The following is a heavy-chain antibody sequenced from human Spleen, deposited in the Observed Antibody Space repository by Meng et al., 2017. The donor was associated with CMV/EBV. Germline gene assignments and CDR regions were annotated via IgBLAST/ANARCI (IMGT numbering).Heavy chain of an antibody. CDR3: ASLYGDSSVWYLDL. CDR2: IYYSGST. Sequence: QVQLQESGPGLVKPSQTLSLTCTVSGGSISSGNHYWSWIRQHPGKGLEYIGYIYYSGSTYYNPSLKSRVIISVDTSKNQFSLRLNSVTAADTAVYYCASLYGDSSVWYLDLWGRGTLGTVS. V-gene: IGHV4-31*03. J-gene: IGHJ2*01. CDR1: GGSISSGNHY. D-gene: IGHD4-17*01.